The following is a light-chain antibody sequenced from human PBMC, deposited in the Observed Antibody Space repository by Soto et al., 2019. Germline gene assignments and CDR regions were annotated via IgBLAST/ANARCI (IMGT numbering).Light chain of an antibody. Sequence: EIVLTQSPGTLSLSPGERATLSCRASQSLTNNYLAWYQQNPGQAPRFLIYGASSRATGIPDRFSGSGSGTDFTLTISRLEPEDFAVYHCQHYASSSWTFGQGTKVEIK. CDR2: GAS. J-gene: IGKJ1*01. CDR1: QSLTNNY. CDR3: QHYASSSWT. V-gene: IGKV3-20*01.